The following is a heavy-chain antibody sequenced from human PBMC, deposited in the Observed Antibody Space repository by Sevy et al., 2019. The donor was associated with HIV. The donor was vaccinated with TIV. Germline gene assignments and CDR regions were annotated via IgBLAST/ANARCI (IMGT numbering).Heavy chain of an antibody. J-gene: IGHJ6*02. CDR3: AKDAVSPRRHYYYYYGMDV. Sequence: GGSLRLSCAASGFTFSSYGMHWVRQAPGKGLEWVAFIRYDGSNKYYADSVKGRFTISRDNSKNTLYLQMNSLRAEDTAVYYSAKDAVSPRRHYYYYYGMDVWGQGTTVTVSS. D-gene: IGHD2-8*01. CDR2: IRYDGSNK. CDR1: GFTFSSYG. V-gene: IGHV3-30*02.